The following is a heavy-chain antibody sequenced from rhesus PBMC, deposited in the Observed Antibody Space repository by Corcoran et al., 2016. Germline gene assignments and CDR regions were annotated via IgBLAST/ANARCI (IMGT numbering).Heavy chain of an antibody. CDR2: IIYTGGST. V-gene: IGHV3S18*01. CDR3: ARDQEGAAAGAY. J-gene: IGHJ4*01. CDR1: GFSFSDYY. Sequence: EVQLVESGGGLAKPGGSLRLSCAASGFSFSDYYMYWVRQAPGKGLEWVSGIIYTGGSTYYADSVKGRFTISRENAKNTLYLQMDSLRAEDTAVYYCARDQEGAAAGAYWGQGVLVTVSS. D-gene: IGHD6-31*01.